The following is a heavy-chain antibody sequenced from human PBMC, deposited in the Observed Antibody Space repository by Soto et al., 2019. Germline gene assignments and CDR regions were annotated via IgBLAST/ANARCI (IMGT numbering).Heavy chain of an antibody. CDR3: AREGSSGYPDAFDI. J-gene: IGHJ3*02. D-gene: IGHD3-22*01. Sequence: QVQLQQWGAGLLKPSETLSLTCAVYGGSFSGYYWSWIRQPPGKGLEWIGEINHSGSTNYNPSLKSRVTISVDTSKNQFSLKLSSVTAADTAVYYCAREGSSGYPDAFDIWGQGTMVTVSS. V-gene: IGHV4-34*01. CDR2: INHSGST. CDR1: GGSFSGYY.